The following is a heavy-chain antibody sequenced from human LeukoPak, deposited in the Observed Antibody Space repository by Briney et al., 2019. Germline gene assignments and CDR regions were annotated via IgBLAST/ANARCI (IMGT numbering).Heavy chain of an antibody. J-gene: IGHJ4*02. CDR2: ISSNSGTI. V-gene: IGHV3-48*02. Sequence: GRSLRLSCAASAFTFSNNYMDWVRHAQGKGVECVSYISSNSGTIYYADSVKGRFTISRDNAKNSLYLQMNSLRDEDTAVYYCASPPWVQADWGQGTLVTVSS. D-gene: IGHD1-26*01. CDR1: AFTFSNNY. CDR3: ASPPWVQAD.